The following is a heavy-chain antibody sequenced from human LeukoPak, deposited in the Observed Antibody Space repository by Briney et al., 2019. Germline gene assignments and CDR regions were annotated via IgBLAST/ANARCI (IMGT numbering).Heavy chain of an antibody. CDR2: FDPEDGET. V-gene: IGHV1-24*01. J-gene: IGHJ4*02. D-gene: IGHD3-22*01. Sequence: ASVKVSCKVSGYTLTELSMHWVRQAPGKGLEWMGGFDPEDGETIYAQKFQGRVTMTEDTSTDTAYMELSSLRSEDTAVYYCATRLLTYYYDSSGYRIDYWGQGTLVTVSS. CDR1: GYTLTELS. CDR3: ATRLLTYYYDSSGYRIDY.